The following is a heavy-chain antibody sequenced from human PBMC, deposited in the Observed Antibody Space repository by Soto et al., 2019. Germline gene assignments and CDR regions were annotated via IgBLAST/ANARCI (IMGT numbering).Heavy chain of an antibody. CDR3: XXXXDYGDYVVGY. V-gene: IGHV3-30*18. CDR1: GFTFSSYG. D-gene: IGHD4-17*01. Sequence: QVQLVESGGGVVQPGRSLRLSCAASGFTFSSYGMHWVRQAPGKGLEWVAVISYDGSNKYYADSVKGRFTISRDNSKNTLXLQMNSLRAEDTAVYYCXXXXDYGDYVVGYWGQGTLVTVSS. J-gene: IGHJ4*02. CDR2: ISYDGSNK.